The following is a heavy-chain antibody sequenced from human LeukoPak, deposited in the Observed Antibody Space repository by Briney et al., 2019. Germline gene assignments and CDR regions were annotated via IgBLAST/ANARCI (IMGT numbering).Heavy chain of an antibody. CDR3: ARTSFELGYCSGGSCYFGTFDP. D-gene: IGHD2-15*01. CDR1: GGSISSSY. V-gene: IGHV4-59*08. CDR2: ICYSGNT. Sequence: SETLSLTCSVSGGSISSSYWSWIRQPPGKGLEWIGYICYSGNTNYNPSLGSRVTISVDTSKTQFSLKLSSVTAADTAVYYCARTSFELGYCSGGSCYFGTFDPWGQGTLVTVSS. J-gene: IGHJ5*02.